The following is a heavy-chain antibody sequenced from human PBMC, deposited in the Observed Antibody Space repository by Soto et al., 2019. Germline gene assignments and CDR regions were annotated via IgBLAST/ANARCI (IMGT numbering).Heavy chain of an antibody. D-gene: IGHD4-17*01. V-gene: IGHV1-69*02. CDR1: GVTFSSYT. Sequence: QVQLVQSGAEVKKPGSSVKVSCKASGVTFSSYTISWVRQAPGQGLEWMGRIIPILGIKNYAQKFQGRVTIIADKSTSTVHMELSSLGSEDPAMYYSRWLINGASDVSDFWGQGTMVTVSS. CDR2: IIPILGIK. CDR3: RWLINGASDVSDF. J-gene: IGHJ3*01.